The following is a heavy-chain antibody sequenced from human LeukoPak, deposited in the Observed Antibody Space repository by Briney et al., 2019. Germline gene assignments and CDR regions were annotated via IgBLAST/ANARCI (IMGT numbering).Heavy chain of an antibody. CDR2: IYYSGST. V-gene: IGHV4-30-4*01. Sequence: SETLSLTCTVSGGSISSGDYYWSWIRQPPGKGLEWIGYIYYSGSTYYNPSLKSRVTISVDTSKNQFSLKLSSVTAADTAVYYCAREPRSITIFGVLDYGMDVWGQGTTVTVSS. CDR1: GGSISSGDYY. J-gene: IGHJ6*02. D-gene: IGHD3-3*01. CDR3: AREPRSITIFGVLDYGMDV.